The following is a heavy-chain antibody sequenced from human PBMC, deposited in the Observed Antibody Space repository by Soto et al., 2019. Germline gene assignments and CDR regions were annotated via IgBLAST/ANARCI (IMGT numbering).Heavy chain of an antibody. CDR1: GFTFSHYA. D-gene: IGHD3-10*01. J-gene: IGHJ6*02. Sequence: QVQLVESGGGVVQPGKSLRLSCAASGFTFSHYAMHWVLQAPGKGLEWVAVISYDESEKNNADSVRGRCTISRDKSTNTWSLHMNLLRAEYAAVDYCAKAGEWQAGFDYDGRAVLGQGTTVTVSS. CDR3: AKAGEWQAGFDYDGRAV. V-gene: IGHV3-30*18. CDR2: ISYDESEK.